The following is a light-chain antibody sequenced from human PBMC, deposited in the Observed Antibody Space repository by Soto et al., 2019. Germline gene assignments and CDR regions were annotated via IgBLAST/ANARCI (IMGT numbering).Light chain of an antibody. J-gene: IGLJ2*01. CDR3: QSYDSSLGGDVV. Sequence: QPVLTQPPSVSGAPGQRVTISCTGSSSNIGAGYDVHWYQQLPGRAPKLLIYGNTNRPSGVPDRFSGSKSGTSASLAITGLQAEDEAEYYCQSYDSSLGGDVVFGGGTKVTVL. V-gene: IGLV1-40*01. CDR2: GNT. CDR1: SSNIGAGYD.